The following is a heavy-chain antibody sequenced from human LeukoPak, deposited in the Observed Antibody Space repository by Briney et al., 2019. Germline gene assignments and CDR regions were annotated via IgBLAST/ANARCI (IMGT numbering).Heavy chain of an antibody. CDR3: AKNPYYYDSSGY. Sequence: GGSLRLSCAASGFTLSSYAMSWVRQAPGKGLEWVSAISGSGGSTYYADSVKGRFTISRDNSKNTLYLQMNSLRAEDTAVYYCAKNPYYYDSSGYWGQGTLVTVSS. CDR2: ISGSGGST. CDR1: GFTLSSYA. D-gene: IGHD3-22*01. J-gene: IGHJ4*02. V-gene: IGHV3-23*01.